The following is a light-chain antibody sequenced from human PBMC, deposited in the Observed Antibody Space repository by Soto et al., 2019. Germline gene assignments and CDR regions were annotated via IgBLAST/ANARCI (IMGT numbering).Light chain of an antibody. V-gene: IGLV4-69*01. J-gene: IGLJ2*01. CDR3: QTWDTAIEV. Sequence: QLVLTQSPSASASLGASVKLTCTLSSGHSSHAITWHQQQPEKGPRYLMKVNSDGSHTKGDGVPDRFSGSSSGAERYVTISGLQSEDEADYYCQTWDTAIEVFGGGTKLTVL. CDR1: SGHSSHA. CDR2: VNSDGSH.